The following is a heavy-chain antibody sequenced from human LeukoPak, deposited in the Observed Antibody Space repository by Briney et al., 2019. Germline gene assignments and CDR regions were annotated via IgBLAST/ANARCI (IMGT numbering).Heavy chain of an antibody. CDR1: GFSFSNFA. J-gene: IGHJ4*02. CDR2: IRGGGET. Sequence: GGSLRLSCAASGFSFSNFAMSWVRQAPARGPEWVSSIRGGGETFYADSVKGRFTLSRDNSKNTLYLQMNSLRAEDTAVYYCAKARGESGSYTQIFDYWGQGTLVTVSS. CDR3: AKARGESGSYTQIFDY. V-gene: IGHV3-23*01. D-gene: IGHD1-26*01.